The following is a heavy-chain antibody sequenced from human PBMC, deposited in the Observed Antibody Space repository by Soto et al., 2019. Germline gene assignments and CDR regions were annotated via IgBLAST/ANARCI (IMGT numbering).Heavy chain of an antibody. CDR2: ISSSSSYI. CDR3: ARGVDTAMVTAYWFDP. CDR1: GFTFSSYS. Sequence: LRLSCAASGFTFSSYSMNWVRQAPGKGLEWVSSISSSSSYIYYADSVKGRFTISRDNAKNSLYLQMNSLRAEDTDVYYCARGVDTAMVTAYWFDPWGQGTLGTVSS. D-gene: IGHD5-18*01. V-gene: IGHV3-21*01. J-gene: IGHJ5*02.